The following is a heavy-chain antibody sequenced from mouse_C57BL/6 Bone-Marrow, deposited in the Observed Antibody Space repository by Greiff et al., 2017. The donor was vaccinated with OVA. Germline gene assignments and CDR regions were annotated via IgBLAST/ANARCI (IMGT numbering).Heavy chain of an antibody. CDR1: GYTFTSYW. V-gene: IGHV1-55*01. CDR2: IYPGSGST. CDR3: AREGRWLLRFAD. Sequence: QVQLQQPGAELVKPGASVKMSCKASGYTFTSYWITWVKQRPGQGLEWIGDIYPGSGSTNYNEKFKSKATLTVDTSSSTAYMQLSSLTSEDSAVYYCAREGRWLLRFADWGQGTLVTVSA. D-gene: IGHD2-3*01. J-gene: IGHJ3*01.